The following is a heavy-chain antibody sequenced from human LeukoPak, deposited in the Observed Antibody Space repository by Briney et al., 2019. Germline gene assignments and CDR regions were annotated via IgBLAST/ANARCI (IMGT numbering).Heavy chain of an antibody. CDR2: IHYTGST. J-gene: IGHJ6*02. Sequence: PSETLSLTCVVSGGSITRDTDYWGWIRQPPGRGLEWIGFIHYTGSTKHNSSLKSRVTLSVDTSKNQYSLHLSSVTAADTAVYYCTRANYYVSGSYGLDAWGHGTTVTVSS. CDR1: GGSITRDTDY. CDR3: TRANYYVSGSYGLDA. D-gene: IGHD3-10*01. V-gene: IGHV4-39*01.